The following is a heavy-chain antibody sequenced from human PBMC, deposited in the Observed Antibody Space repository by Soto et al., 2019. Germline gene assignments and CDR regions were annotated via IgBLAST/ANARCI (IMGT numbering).Heavy chain of an antibody. CDR2: ISAYNGNT. D-gene: IGHD3-22*01. Sequence: ASVKVSCKASGYTFTSYGISWVRQAPGQGLEWMGWISAYNGNTNYAQKFQGRVTMTTDTSTSTAYIELRSLRSDDTAVYYCARDPVPVDLYYYDSSGYYSGYYFDYWGQGTLVTVSS. V-gene: IGHV1-18*01. CDR1: GYTFTSYG. CDR3: ARDPVPVDLYYYDSSGYYSGYYFDY. J-gene: IGHJ4*02.